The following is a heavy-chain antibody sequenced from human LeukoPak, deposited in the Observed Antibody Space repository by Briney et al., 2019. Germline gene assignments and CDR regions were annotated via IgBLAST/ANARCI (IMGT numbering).Heavy chain of an antibody. CDR3: ARDMNTVTTAYFHH. CDR1: GFTFSSYS. D-gene: IGHD4-17*01. J-gene: IGHJ1*01. V-gene: IGHV3-21*01. Sequence: PGGSLRLSCAASGFTFSSYSMNWVRQAPGKGLEWVSSISSSSTYIYYADSVKGRFAISRDSAKNSLYLQMNSLRAEDTAVYYCARDMNTVTTAYFHHWGQGRLVTVSS. CDR2: ISSSSTYI.